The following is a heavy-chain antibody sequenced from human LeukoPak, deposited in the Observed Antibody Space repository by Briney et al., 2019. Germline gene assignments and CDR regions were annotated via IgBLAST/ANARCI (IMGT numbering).Heavy chain of an antibody. J-gene: IGHJ4*02. V-gene: IGHV1-2*02. CDR3: ARLGSSLRGHYYFDY. CDR1: GYTFTDYY. CDR2: INPNSGDT. Sequence: ASVKVSCKACGYTFTDYYVYWVRQAPGQGLEWMGWINPNSGDTNYAQKFQGTVTMTRDTSISAAYMQLSRLTSDDTAVYYCARLGSSLRGHYYFDYWGQGTLVTVSS. D-gene: IGHD3-10*01.